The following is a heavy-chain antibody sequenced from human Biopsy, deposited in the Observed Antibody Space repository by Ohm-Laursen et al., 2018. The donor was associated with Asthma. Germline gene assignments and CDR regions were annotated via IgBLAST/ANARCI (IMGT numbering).Heavy chain of an antibody. J-gene: IGHJ4*02. V-gene: IGHV1-2*04. CDR3: ARAPYSDAIDS. D-gene: IGHD1-26*01. CDR1: GFPFTAYY. Sequence: ASVKVSCKTSGFPFTAYYIHWVRQAPGQGLEWMGWVSLNTGDANLAQKFRGWVTMTRDTSISTAYLVLSGLKSHDTAVYYCARAPYSDAIDSWGQGTLVAVSS. CDR2: VSLNTGDA.